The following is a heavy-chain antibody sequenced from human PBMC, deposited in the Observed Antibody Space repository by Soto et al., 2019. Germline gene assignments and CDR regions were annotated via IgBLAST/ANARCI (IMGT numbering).Heavy chain of an antibody. Sequence: ASVKDSCKASGYTFTSYYMHWVRQAPGQGLEWMGIINPSGGSTSYAQKFQGRVTMTRDTSTSTVYMELSSLRSEDTAVYYCAREYIGSPDYYYYGMDVWGQGTTVNVSS. CDR1: GYTFTSYY. J-gene: IGHJ6*02. CDR3: AREYIGSPDYYYYGMDV. D-gene: IGHD1-20*01. CDR2: INPSGGST. V-gene: IGHV1-46*01.